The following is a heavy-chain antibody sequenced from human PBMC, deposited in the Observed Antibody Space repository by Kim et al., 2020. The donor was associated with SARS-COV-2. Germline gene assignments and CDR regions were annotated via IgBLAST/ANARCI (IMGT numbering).Heavy chain of an antibody. CDR3: ARAPLSSGYFVY. J-gene: IGHJ4*02. D-gene: IGHD3-22*01. Sequence: GGSLRLSCAASGFTFSSYSMNWVRQAPGKGLEWVSSISSSSSYIYYADSVKGRFTISRDNAKNSLYLQMNSLRAEDTAVYYCARAPLSSGYFVYWGQGTLVTVSS. V-gene: IGHV3-21*01. CDR1: GFTFSSYS. CDR2: ISSSSSYI.